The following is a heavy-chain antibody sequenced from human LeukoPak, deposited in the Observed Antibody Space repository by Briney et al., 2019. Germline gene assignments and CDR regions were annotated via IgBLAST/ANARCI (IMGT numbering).Heavy chain of an antibody. D-gene: IGHD6-19*01. CDR3: AKGSYSSGWYESDY. CDR1: GFTFSSCA. CDR2: ISGSGGST. Sequence: GGSLRLSCAASGFTFSSCAMTWVRRAPGKGLGWVSGISGSGGSTYYADSVKGRFTISRDNSKNTLYLQMNSLRAEDTAVYYCAKGSYSSGWYESDYWGQGTLVTVSS. V-gene: IGHV3-23*01. J-gene: IGHJ4*02.